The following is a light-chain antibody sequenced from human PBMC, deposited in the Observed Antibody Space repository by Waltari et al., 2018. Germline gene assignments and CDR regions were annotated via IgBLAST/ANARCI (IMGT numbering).Light chain of an antibody. J-gene: IGKJ2*01. CDR2: GAS. CDR3: QQSYSTPRT. V-gene: IGKV1-39*01. CDR1: QSISNY. Sequence: DIQMTQSPSSLSASVGDRVTITCRASQSISNYLTWYQQKTGKAPKLLIYGASSLPSGVPSRFSGSGSATDFTLTISSLQPEDFASYYCQQSYSTPRTFGQGTKLEIK.